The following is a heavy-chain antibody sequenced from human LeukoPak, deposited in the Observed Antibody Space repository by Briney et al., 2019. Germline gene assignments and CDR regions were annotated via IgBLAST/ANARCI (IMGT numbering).Heavy chain of an antibody. V-gene: IGHV1-8*01. J-gene: IGHJ4*02. CDR2: MNPNSGNT. CDR1: GYTFSSYD. D-gene: IGHD3-3*01. CDR3: ARGYDFWSGYQH. Sequence: GASVKVSCKASGYTFSSYDINWVRQATGQGLEWMGWMNPNSGNTGYAQKFQGRVTMTRNTSISTAYMELSSLRSEVTAVYYCARGYDFWSGYQHWGQGTLVTVSS.